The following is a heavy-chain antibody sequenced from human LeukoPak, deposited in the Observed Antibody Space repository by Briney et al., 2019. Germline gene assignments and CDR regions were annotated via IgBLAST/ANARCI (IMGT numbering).Heavy chain of an antibody. D-gene: IGHD2-2*02. CDR3: ARATVVAGYCTTTRCYKPFDI. CDR1: GYTFTSYG. CDR2: ISAYNGNS. Sequence: ASVKVSCKASGYTFTSYGISWVRQAPGQGLEWMGWISAYNGNSNYAQKFQGRVTMTTDTSTSTGYMELRSLRSDDTAVYFCARATVVAGYCTTTRCYKPFDIWGQGTMVTVSS. J-gene: IGHJ3*02. V-gene: IGHV1-18*01.